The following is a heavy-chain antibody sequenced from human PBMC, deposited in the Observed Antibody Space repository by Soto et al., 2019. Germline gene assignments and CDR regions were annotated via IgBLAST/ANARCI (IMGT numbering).Heavy chain of an antibody. D-gene: IGHD6-13*01. Sequence: GGSLRLSCAASGFTFSSYWMHWVRQAPGKGLEWVSSISLSSSYIYYADSVAGRFTISRDNARSSVYLQMNTLRAEDTAVYYCARDRQLVPGIDYWGQGTLVTVSS. J-gene: IGHJ4*02. CDR1: GFTFSSYW. V-gene: IGHV3-21*01. CDR2: ISLSSSYI. CDR3: ARDRQLVPGIDY.